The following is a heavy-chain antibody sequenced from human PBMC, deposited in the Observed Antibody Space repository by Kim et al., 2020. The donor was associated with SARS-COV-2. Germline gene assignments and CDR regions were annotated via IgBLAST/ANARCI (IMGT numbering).Heavy chain of an antibody. V-gene: IGHV4-4*02. D-gene: IGHD3-10*01. CDR3: ARGSPMDSNYSYGLDI. Sequence: SETLSLTCAVSGGSISSSSWWTWLRQSPGKGLEWIGEIYHSGRTNYNPSLNSRVTISIDTSKMQFSLKLESVTAADTAVYFCARGSPMDSNYSYGLDIWGQGTAVTVSS. J-gene: IGHJ6*02. CDR2: IYHSGRT. CDR1: GGSISSSSW.